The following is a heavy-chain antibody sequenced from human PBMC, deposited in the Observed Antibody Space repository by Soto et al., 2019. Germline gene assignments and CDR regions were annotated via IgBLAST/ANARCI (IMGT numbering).Heavy chain of an antibody. D-gene: IGHD3-22*01. CDR2: IYPGDYDT. CDR3: ARPYYYDSSGYYGGWYFDL. V-gene: IGHV5-51*04. CDR1: GYSFTSYW. Sequence: GETLKISCRGSGYSFTSYWSGWVRQRPGKGLEWMGIIYPGDYDTRYSPSVQGQVTISADKPISTASLQWSSLKASHTAKYYCARPYYYDSSGYYGGWYFDLWGRGTLVTASS. J-gene: IGHJ2*01.